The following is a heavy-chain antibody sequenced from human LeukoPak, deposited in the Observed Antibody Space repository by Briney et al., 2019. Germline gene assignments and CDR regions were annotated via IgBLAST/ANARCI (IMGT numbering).Heavy chain of an antibody. V-gene: IGHV3-48*03. CDR1: GGTFNTYE. CDR2: ICCRGTTK. Sequence: PGGSLRLSCAASGGTFNTYEMNWVRQAPGKGLEWVSYICCRGTTKYYADSVKGRFTISRDNDKNSLYLQMNSLRAEDTAVYYCARDDGYSYRYPFDYWGQGTMVTVSS. CDR3: ARDDGYSYRYPFDY. D-gene: IGHD5-18*01. J-gene: IGHJ4*02.